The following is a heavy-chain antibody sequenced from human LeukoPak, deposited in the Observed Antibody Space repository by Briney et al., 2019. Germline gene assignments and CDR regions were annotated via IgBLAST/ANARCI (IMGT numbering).Heavy chain of an antibody. V-gene: IGHV3-23*01. Sequence: PGGSLRLSCAASGFTFSSYVMSWVRQAPGKGLEWVSAISGSGGSTYYADSVKGRFTISRDNSKNTLYLQMNSLRAEDTAVYYCAKGEHYDFWSGYFILPYWGQGTLVTVSS. CDR2: ISGSGGST. CDR3: AKGEHYDFWSGYFILPY. J-gene: IGHJ4*02. CDR1: GFTFSSYV. D-gene: IGHD3-3*01.